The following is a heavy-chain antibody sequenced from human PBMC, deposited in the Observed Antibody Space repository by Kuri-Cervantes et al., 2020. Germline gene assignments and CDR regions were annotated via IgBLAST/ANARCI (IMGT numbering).Heavy chain of an antibody. D-gene: IGHD1-26*01. CDR2: IYHSGST. Sequence: SETLSLTCAVSGGSISSGGYSWSWIRQPPGKGLEWIGYIYHSGSTYYNPSLKSRVTISVDRSKNQFSLKLSSVTAADTAVYYCATDYSGSYFDYWGQGTLVTVSS. CDR1: GGSISSGGYS. J-gene: IGHJ4*02. CDR3: ATDYSGSYFDY. V-gene: IGHV4-30-2*01.